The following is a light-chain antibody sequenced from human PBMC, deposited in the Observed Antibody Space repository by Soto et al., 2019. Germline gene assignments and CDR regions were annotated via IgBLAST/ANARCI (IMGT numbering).Light chain of an antibody. V-gene: IGKV3-15*01. J-gene: IGKJ5*01. CDR3: QQYNNWPIT. CDR2: GAS. Sequence: DIVGTKAPATLSLSPGERATLSCRASQSVRSHLAWFQQRPGQAPRLLIYGASTRATGIPARFSGSGSGTEFTLTISSLQSEDFAVYYCQQYNNWPITFGQGTRLEI. CDR1: QSVRSH.